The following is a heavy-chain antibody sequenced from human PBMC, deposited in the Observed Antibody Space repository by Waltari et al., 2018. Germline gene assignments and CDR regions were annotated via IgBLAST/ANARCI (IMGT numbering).Heavy chain of an antibody. J-gene: IGHJ4*02. CDR3: AKDFGWELPPDY. CDR1: GFTFSRYA. CDR2: ISGSGGKT. D-gene: IGHD1-26*01. Sequence: EVQLLESGGGLVQPGGSLRLSCAASGFTFSRYAMSWVRQAPGRGLEWVSAISGSGGKTIYADSGMGRFTISRDNSKNTPYLQMNSLRAEDTAVYYCAKDFGWELPPDYWGQGTLVTVSS. V-gene: IGHV3-23*01.